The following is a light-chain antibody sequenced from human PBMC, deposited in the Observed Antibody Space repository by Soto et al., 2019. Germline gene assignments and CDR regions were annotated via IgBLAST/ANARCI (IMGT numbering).Light chain of an antibody. CDR3: ASHAGSNTFWV. Sequence: QSALTQPPSASGSPGQSVTISCTGTSRDIGAYNYVSWYQQHPGKVPKLIISEVNKRPSGVPDRFSGSKSGNTASLTVSGLQAEDEADYYCASHAGSNTFWVFGGGTKLTVL. CDR2: EVN. CDR1: SRDIGAYNY. V-gene: IGLV2-8*01. J-gene: IGLJ3*02.